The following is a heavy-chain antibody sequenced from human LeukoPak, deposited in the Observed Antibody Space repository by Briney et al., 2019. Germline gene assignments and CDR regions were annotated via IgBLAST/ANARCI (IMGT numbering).Heavy chain of an antibody. J-gene: IGHJ4*02. D-gene: IGHD5-18*01. Sequence: GGSLRLSCEASGFTFGSHAMYWVRQAPGKGLEWVAGIFGSGGSPHYADPVKGRFTISRDNSRNTVYLQINSLRAEDTAVYYCGKTTVGYSSGQKPAWPVDYWGQGSLVTVSS. CDR1: GFTFGSHA. CDR2: IFGSGGSP. V-gene: IGHV3-23*01. CDR3: GKTTVGYSSGQKPAWPVDY.